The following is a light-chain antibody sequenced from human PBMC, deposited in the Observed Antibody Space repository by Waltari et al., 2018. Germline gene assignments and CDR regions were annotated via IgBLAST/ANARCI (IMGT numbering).Light chain of an antibody. V-gene: IGKV4-1*01. CDR2: WAS. CDR1: QSVLHSSNNKNY. Sequence: DIVMTQSPDSLAVSLGERATINCKSSQSVLHSSNNKNYLAWYQQKPGQPPKLLIYWASTRESGVPDRFSGGGSGTDFTLTISSLQAEDVAVYYCQQYYSTCQFGQGTKVEIK. CDR3: QQYYSTCQ. J-gene: IGKJ1*01.